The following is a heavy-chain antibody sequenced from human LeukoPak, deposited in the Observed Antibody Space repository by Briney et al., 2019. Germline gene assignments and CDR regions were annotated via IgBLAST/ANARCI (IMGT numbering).Heavy chain of an antibody. CDR1: GFTFSTYG. CDR2: IWNEGSSK. D-gene: IGHD3-10*01. Sequence: GRSLRLSCAASGFTFSTYGMHWVRQAPGKGLEWVAVIWNEGSSKYYADSVKGRFTISRDHSKSTLYLQMNSLRAEDTAVYSCARASGPFDYWGQGTLVTVSS. J-gene: IGHJ4*02. V-gene: IGHV3-33*01. CDR3: ARASGPFDY.